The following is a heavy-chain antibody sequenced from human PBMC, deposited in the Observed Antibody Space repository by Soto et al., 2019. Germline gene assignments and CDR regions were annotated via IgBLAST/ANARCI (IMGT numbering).Heavy chain of an antibody. Sequence: QVQLVQSGAEVKKPGSSVKVSCTASGGTFSDYAFSWVRQAPGQGLEWMGGIIPMFSSSSFAQKFQGRLTITADDSTSTADMTLSSLGSEDTDMYYCAKDIGFQQHLFVFALWGPGTLVTVSS. V-gene: IGHV1-69*01. D-gene: IGHD3-10*02. CDR2: IIPMFSSS. J-gene: IGHJ4*02. CDR3: AKDIGFQQHLFVFAL. CDR1: GGTFSDYA.